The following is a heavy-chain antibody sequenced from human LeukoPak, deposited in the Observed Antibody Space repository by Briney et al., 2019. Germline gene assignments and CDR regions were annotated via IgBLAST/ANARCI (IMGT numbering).Heavy chain of an antibody. Sequence: SETLSLTCTVSGGSISSYYWSWIRQPPGKGLEWIGSIYYSGSTYYNPSLKSRVTISVDTSKNQFSLKLSSVTAADTAVYYCARTVRYFDWFPNPYYFDYWGQGTLVTVSS. D-gene: IGHD3-9*01. J-gene: IGHJ4*02. CDR1: GGSISSYY. V-gene: IGHV4-59*12. CDR2: IYYSGST. CDR3: ARTVRYFDWFPNPYYFDY.